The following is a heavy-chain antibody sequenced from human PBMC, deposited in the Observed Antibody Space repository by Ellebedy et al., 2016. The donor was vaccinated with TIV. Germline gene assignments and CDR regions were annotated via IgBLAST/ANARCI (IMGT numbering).Heavy chain of an antibody. CDR3: ARDRDSYDNSGYLAY. J-gene: IGHJ4*02. V-gene: IGHV3-33*01. CDR1: GFSFSIYN. D-gene: IGHD3-22*01. CDR2: MWYDGTNI. Sequence: GESLKISCAASGFSFSIYNMHWVRQAPGRGLEQVAVMWYDGTNIYYTSSVRGRFTISRDISDNTLYLQMNSLRAEDTAVYYCARDRDSYDNSGYLAYWGQGTPVTVSA.